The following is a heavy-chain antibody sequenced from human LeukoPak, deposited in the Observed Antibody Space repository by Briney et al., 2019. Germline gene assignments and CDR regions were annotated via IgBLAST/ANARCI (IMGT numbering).Heavy chain of an antibody. D-gene: IGHD5-12*01. V-gene: IGHV4-59*08. Sequence: SETLSLTCTVSGGSISSYYWSWIRQPPGKGLEWIGYIYYSGSTNYNPSLKSRVTISVDTSKNQFSLKLSSVTAADTAVYYCARNVDIVATAAFDIWGQGIMVTVSS. J-gene: IGHJ3*02. CDR1: GGSISSYY. CDR2: IYYSGST. CDR3: ARNVDIVATAAFDI.